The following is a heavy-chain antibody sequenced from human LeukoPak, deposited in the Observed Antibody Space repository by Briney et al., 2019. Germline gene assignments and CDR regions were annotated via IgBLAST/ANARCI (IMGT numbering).Heavy chain of an antibody. Sequence: GGSLRLSCAVSGITFSNYAMSWVRQAPGKGLEWVSTISGSGGYTYYGDSVKGRFTISRDNAKNTLYLQMNSLRAEDTAVYYCAREYYYDNYFDYWGQGTLVTVSS. CDR1: GITFSNYA. D-gene: IGHD3-22*01. CDR3: AREYYYDNYFDY. V-gene: IGHV3-23*01. CDR2: ISGSGGYT. J-gene: IGHJ4*02.